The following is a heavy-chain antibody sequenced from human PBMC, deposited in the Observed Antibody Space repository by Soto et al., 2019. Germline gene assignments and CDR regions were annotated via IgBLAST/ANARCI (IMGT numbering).Heavy chain of an antibody. V-gene: IGHV1-3*01. Sequence: ASVKVSCKASGYTFTSYAMHWVRQAPGQRLEWMGWINAGNGNTKYSQKFQGRVTITRDTSASTAYMELSSLRSEDTAVYYCARPVTTLDWLLDLWGRGTLVIVSS. CDR1: GYTFTSYA. CDR2: INAGNGNT. J-gene: IGHJ2*01. D-gene: IGHD4-17*01. CDR3: ARPVTTLDWLLDL.